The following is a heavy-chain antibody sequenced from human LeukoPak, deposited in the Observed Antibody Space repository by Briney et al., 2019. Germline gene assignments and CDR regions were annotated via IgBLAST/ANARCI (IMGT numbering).Heavy chain of an antibody. J-gene: IGHJ4*02. D-gene: IGHD3-10*01. V-gene: IGHV3-23*01. CDR1: GFTFSSYA. Sequence: GGSLRLSCAASGFTFSSYAMSWVRQAPGKGLEWVSAISGSGGSTYYADSVKGRFTISRDNSKNTLYLQMNSLRAEDTAVYYCAKDGAITMVRGVIIGYFDYWGQGTLVTVSS. CDR2: ISGSGGST. CDR3: AKDGAITMVRGVIIGYFDY.